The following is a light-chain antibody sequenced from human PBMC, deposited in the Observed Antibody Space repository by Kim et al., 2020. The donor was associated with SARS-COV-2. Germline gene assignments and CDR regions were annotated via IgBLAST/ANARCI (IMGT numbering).Light chain of an antibody. CDR1: QDISGS. Sequence: GDRVTITCRASQDISGSLAWYQHQVGRAPKLLIYAASSVQRGVPSRFSGSRFGTDFTLTIDSLQPEDFATYYCHQAIRFPLTFGGGTKV. J-gene: IGKJ4*01. V-gene: IGKV1-12*01. CDR2: AAS. CDR3: HQAIRFPLT.